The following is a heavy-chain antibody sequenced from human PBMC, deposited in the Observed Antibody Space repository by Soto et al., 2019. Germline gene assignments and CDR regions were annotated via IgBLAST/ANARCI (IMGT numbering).Heavy chain of an antibody. CDR3: ARQPTTGDTDLWFDP. CDR2: IFYSGST. Sequence: SETLSLTCDVSFGSISTSRCYWACILQPPGKGLEWLANIFYSGSTYYNPSLASRVTVSVDTSKNEFSLKLRSVTAADTAVYYCARQPTTGDTDLWFDPWGQGTLVTVSS. J-gene: IGHJ5*02. V-gene: IGHV4-39*01. D-gene: IGHD1-1*01. CDR1: FGSISTSRCY.